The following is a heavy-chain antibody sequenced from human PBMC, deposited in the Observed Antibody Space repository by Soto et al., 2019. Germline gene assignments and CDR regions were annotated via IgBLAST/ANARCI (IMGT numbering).Heavy chain of an antibody. V-gene: IGHV3-30-3*01. J-gene: IGHJ4*02. CDR3: ARDHRILTGYRDFDY. CDR2: ISYDGSNK. D-gene: IGHD3-9*01. Sequence: QVQLVESGGGVVQPGRSLRLSCAASGFTFSSYAMHWVRQAPGKGLEWVAVISYDGSNKYYADSVKGRFTISRDNSKNTLYLQMNSLRAEDTAVYYCARDHRILTGYRDFDYWGQGTLVTVSS. CDR1: GFTFSSYA.